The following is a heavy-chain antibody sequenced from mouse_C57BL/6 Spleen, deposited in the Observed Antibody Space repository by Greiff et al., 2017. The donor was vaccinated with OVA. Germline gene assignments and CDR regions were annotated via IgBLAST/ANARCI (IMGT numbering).Heavy chain of an antibody. CDR1: GYTFTSYW. CDR3: ARRGYYGSSYVSFDY. CDR2: IYPSDSET. D-gene: IGHD1-1*01. Sequence: QVQLKQSGAELVRPGSSVKLSCKASGYTFTSYWMDWVKQRPGQGLEWIGNIYPSDSETHYNQKFKDKATLTVDKSSSTAYMQLSSLTSEDSAVYYCARRGYYGSSYVSFDYWGQGTTLTVSS. V-gene: IGHV1-61*01. J-gene: IGHJ2*01.